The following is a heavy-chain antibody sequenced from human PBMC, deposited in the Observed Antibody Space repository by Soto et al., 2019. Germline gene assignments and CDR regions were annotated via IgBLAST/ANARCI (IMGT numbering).Heavy chain of an antibody. CDR2: ISGSGGNT. CDR3: AKDQYSNYGGVDY. D-gene: IGHD4-4*01. Sequence: EVQLLESGGGLVQPGGSLRLSCAASGFTFSSYAMSWVRQAPGKGLEWVSAISGSGGNTYYADSVKGLFTISRDNSKNTLYLRMNSLRAEDTAVYYCAKDQYSNYGGVDYWGQGTLVTVSS. J-gene: IGHJ4*02. CDR1: GFTFSSYA. V-gene: IGHV3-23*01.